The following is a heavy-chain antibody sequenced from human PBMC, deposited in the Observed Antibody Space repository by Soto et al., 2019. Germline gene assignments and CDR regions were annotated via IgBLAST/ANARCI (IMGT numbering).Heavy chain of an antibody. D-gene: IGHD6-19*01. J-gene: IGHJ4*02. CDR1: GFTFSGSG. CDR2: IRTKTNNYAT. V-gene: IGHV3-73*02. CDR3: TAMAGIDY. Sequence: EVQLVESGGGLGQPGGSLKLSCAASGFTFSGSGIHWVRQASGKGLEWVGRIRTKTNNYATAYAASMKGRFTISRDDSKNMAYLQMNSLKTEDTAVYYCTAMAGIDYWGQGTLVTVSS.